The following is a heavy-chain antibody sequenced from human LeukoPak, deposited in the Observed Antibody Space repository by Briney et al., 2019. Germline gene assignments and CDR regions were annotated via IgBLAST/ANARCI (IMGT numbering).Heavy chain of an antibody. CDR1: GFTFSSYA. CDR3: AKVGSGYCSGGSCSTYYFDY. D-gene: IGHD2-15*01. CDR2: ISGSGGST. J-gene: IGHJ4*02. V-gene: IGHV3-23*01. Sequence: GGSLRLSCAASGFTFSSYAMSWVRRAPGKGLEWVSAISGSGGSTYYADSVKGRFTISRDNSKNTLYLQMNSLRAEDTAVYYCAKVGSGYCSGGSCSTYYFDYWGQGTLVTVSS.